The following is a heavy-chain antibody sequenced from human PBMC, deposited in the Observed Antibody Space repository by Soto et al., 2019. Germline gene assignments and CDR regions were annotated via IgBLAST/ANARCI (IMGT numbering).Heavy chain of an antibody. Sequence: VQLLESGGGLVQPGGSLRLSCAVSGFTFSSYGMHWVRQAPGKGLEWVAIISYDGSNKYYADSVKGRVTISRDDSKNTLYLQMNSLRAEDTAVYYCAKQYCGGDCPNYYYGMDVWGQGTTVTVSS. CDR1: GFTFSSYG. CDR2: ISYDGSNK. D-gene: IGHD2-21*02. J-gene: IGHJ6*02. CDR3: AKQYCGGDCPNYYYGMDV. V-gene: IGHV3-30*18.